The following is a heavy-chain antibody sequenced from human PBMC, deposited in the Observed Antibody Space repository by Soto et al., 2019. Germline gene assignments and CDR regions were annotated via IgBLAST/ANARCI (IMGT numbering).Heavy chain of an antibody. Sequence: SQTLSLTCAISGDSVSSNSVAWNWIRQCPSRGLEWLGRTYYKSKWYNDYAVSVKSRITINPDTSKNQFSLQLNSVTPEDTAVYYCARDTPAKGSYFDYWGQGTLVTVSS. J-gene: IGHJ4*02. CDR2: TYYKSKWYN. CDR3: ARDTPAKGSYFDY. V-gene: IGHV6-1*01. CDR1: GDSVSSNSVA. D-gene: IGHD1-26*01.